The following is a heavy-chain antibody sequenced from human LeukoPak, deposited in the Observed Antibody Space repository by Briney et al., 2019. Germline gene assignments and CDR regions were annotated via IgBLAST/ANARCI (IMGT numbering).Heavy chain of an antibody. V-gene: IGHV4-31*03. CDR2: IYYSGST. Sequence: SQTLSLTCTVSGGSISSGGYYWSWIRQHPGKGLEWIGYIYYSGSTYYNPSLKSRVTISVDTSKNQFSLKLSSVTAADTAVYHCARVPDSSGWYSSNFDYWGQGTLVTVSS. D-gene: IGHD6-19*01. CDR3: ARVPDSSGWYSSNFDY. CDR1: GGSISSGGYY. J-gene: IGHJ4*02.